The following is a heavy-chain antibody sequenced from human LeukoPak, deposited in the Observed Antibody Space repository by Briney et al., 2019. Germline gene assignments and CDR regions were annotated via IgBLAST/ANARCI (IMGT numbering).Heavy chain of an antibody. J-gene: IGHJ4*02. CDR3: GRYVGAGGYFAC. CDR2: IYTSGST. Sequence: SGTLCLTCAVSGGSISSYYRSWIRQPPGKGLEWIGYIYTSGSTKYNPSLKSRVTTSVDTSKNNFSQKLSAVITADTAVLYCGRYVGAGGYFACGGQGTLVTASS. V-gene: IGHV4-4*08. D-gene: IGHD1-26*01. CDR1: GGSISSYY.